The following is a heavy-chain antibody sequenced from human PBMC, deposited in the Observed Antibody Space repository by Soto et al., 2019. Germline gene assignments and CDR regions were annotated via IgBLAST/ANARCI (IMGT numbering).Heavy chain of an antibody. J-gene: IGHJ2*01. CDR2: ISLSSANI. Sequence: EVQLVESGGGLVQPGGSLRLSCAASGFSLYNYAMDWVRQAPGQGLEWVSYISLSSANIHYADSVRGRYTVSRDNAKNXLMLQMNSLRAEDTAVYYCVRDPSHGNEWARYVDLWGRGTLVTVSS. V-gene: IGHV3-48*01. D-gene: IGHD1-1*01. CDR3: VRDPSHGNEWARYVDL. CDR1: GFSLYNYA.